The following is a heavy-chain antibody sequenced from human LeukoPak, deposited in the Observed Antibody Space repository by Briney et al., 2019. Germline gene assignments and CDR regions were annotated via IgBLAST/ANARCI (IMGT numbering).Heavy chain of an antibody. Sequence: GGSLRLSCAASGFTFSTYAMHWVRQAPGKGLEWVAVTSYDGSNKYYADSVKGRFTISRDNSKNTLYLQMNTLRAEDTAVYYCAKDVSWNWFDPWGQGTLVTVS. CDR1: GFTFSTYA. CDR2: TSYDGSNK. V-gene: IGHV3-30*18. J-gene: IGHJ5*02. CDR3: AKDVSWNWFDP.